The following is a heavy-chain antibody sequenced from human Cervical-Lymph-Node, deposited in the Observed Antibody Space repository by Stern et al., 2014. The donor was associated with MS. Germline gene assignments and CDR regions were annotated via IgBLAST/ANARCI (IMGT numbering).Heavy chain of an antibody. V-gene: IGHV5-51*01. Sequence: VQLVQSGAEVKKPGESLKISCKGSGYSFTTYWIGWVRQKPGKGLEWMGIIFPDDSDTTYSPSFEGQVTISADKSTAYLQWSTLKASDTAIYYCARQGSTGIDQWGQGTPVTVSS. D-gene: IGHD3-10*01. CDR2: IFPDDSDT. CDR3: ARQGSTGIDQ. CDR1: GYSFTTYW. J-gene: IGHJ4*02.